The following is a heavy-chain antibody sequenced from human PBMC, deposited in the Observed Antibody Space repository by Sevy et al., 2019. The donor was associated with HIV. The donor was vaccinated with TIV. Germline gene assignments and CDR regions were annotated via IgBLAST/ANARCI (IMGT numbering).Heavy chain of an antibody. CDR3: ARGITIFGAVSECFHH. CDR1: GNTFTVYY. CDR2: INPNSDGT. V-gene: IGHV1-2*06. J-gene: IGHJ1*01. Sequence: ASVKVSCKASGNTFTVYYIHWVRQAPGQGLEYMGRINPNSDGTNYTPKFQGRVTMTTDTSISTAYMELSRLTSDDTAVYYCARGITIFGAVSECFHHWGQGTLVTVSS. D-gene: IGHD3-3*01.